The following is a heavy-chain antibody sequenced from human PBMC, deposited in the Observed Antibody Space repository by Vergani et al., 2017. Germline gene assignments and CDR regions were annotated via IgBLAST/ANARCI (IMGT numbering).Heavy chain of an antibody. V-gene: IGHV3-23*04. CDR2: SSGSGGST. CDR3: AKDRAMATITLLEDR. Sequence: EVQLVESGGGLIQPGGSLRLSCAASGFTFSSYAMSWVRQAPGKGLEWVSASSGSGGSTYYADSVKGRFTISRDNSKNTLYLQMNSLRAEDTAVYYCAKDRAMATITLLEDRWGQGTLVTVSS. CDR1: GFTFSSYA. J-gene: IGHJ5*02. D-gene: IGHD5-24*01.